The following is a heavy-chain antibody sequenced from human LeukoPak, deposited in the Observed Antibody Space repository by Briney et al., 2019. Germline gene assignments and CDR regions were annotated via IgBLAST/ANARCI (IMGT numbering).Heavy chain of an antibody. CDR3: ARTGYCSSTSCYLLDY. J-gene: IGHJ4*02. CDR2: IYYSRST. Sequence: SETLSLTCTVSGGSIVSNNYYWGWIRQPPGKGLEWIGSIYYSRSTYYNPSLKSRVTLSVDTSKNQFSLNLSSVTAADTAVYYCARTGYCSSTSCYLLDYWGQGTLVTVSS. CDR1: GGSIVSNNYY. V-gene: IGHV4-39*01. D-gene: IGHD2-2*01.